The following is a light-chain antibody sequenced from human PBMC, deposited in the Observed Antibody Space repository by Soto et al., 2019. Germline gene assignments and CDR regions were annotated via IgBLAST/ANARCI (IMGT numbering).Light chain of an antibody. CDR2: DAS. V-gene: IGKV3-11*01. J-gene: IGKJ5*01. CDR1: QSVSSY. Sequence: EIVFTQSPATLSVSPGERATLSCRASQSVSSYLAWYQQKPGQAPRLLIYDASNRANGIPARFSGSGSGTDFTLTISSLEPEDFAVYYCQQRSNWHPITFGQGTRLEIK. CDR3: QQRSNWHPIT.